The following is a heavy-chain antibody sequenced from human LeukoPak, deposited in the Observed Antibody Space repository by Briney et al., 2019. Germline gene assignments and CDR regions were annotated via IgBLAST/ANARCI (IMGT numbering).Heavy chain of an antibody. J-gene: IGHJ6*03. V-gene: IGHV4-39*01. CDR1: GGSISSGSYY. CDR2: INHSGST. Sequence: PSQTLSLTCTVSGGSISSGSYYWSCIRQPPGKGLEWIGEINHSGSTNYNPSLKSRVTISVDTSKKQFSLKLSSVTAADTAVYYCARHRRIYYYYYYMDVWGKGTTVTISS. CDR3: ARHRRIYYYYYYMDV. D-gene: IGHD2-15*01.